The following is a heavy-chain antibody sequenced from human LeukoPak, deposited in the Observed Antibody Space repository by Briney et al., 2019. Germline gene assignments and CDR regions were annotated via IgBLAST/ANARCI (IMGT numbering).Heavy chain of an antibody. Sequence: PGGSLRLSCAASGFTFSSYGMHWVRPAPGKGLEWVAVIWYDGSNKYYADSLNGRFTISRHNSKNTLYLQMNSLRAEDTAVYYCARDSSAYYDSSGYYFPDYWGQGTLVTVSS. D-gene: IGHD3-22*01. CDR2: IWYDGSNK. CDR1: GFTFSSYG. J-gene: IGHJ4*02. CDR3: ARDSSAYYDSSGYYFPDY. V-gene: IGHV3-33*01.